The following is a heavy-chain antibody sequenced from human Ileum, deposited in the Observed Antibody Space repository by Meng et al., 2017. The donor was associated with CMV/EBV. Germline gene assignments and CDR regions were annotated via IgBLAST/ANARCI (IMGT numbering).Heavy chain of an antibody. J-gene: IGHJ4*02. CDR3: ARGVYETTALDY. D-gene: IGHD2-21*02. CDR1: GASFSSNSAA. Sequence: SGASFSSNSAAWNWIRQSPSRGLEWLGRTFYKSKWYNDYAVSVKSRISINPDTSKNQFSLQLNSVTPEDTAVYYCARGVYETTALDYWGQGTLVTVSS. CDR2: TFYKSKWYN. V-gene: IGHV6-1*01.